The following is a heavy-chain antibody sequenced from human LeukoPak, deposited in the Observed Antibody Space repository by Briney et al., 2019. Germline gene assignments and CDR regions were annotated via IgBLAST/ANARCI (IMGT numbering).Heavy chain of an antibody. Sequence: PGGSLTLSCAASGFTVSRSYISWVRQAPGKGLEWVSVIYTSGNTYYADSVKGRFTISRDNSKNTLYLQMNSLRAEDTAVYYCARAPFYFDSSNYPYFDYWGQGTLVTVSS. CDR1: GFTVSRSY. CDR3: ARAPFYFDSSNYPYFDY. J-gene: IGHJ4*02. V-gene: IGHV3-53*01. CDR2: IYTSGNT. D-gene: IGHD3-22*01.